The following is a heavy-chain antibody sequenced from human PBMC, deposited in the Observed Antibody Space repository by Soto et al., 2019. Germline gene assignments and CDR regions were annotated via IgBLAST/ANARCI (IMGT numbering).Heavy chain of an antibody. V-gene: IGHV3-43*01. CDR2: ISWDGGST. D-gene: IGHD6-13*01. CDR1: GFTFDDYA. CDR3: AKDQYSSSWSLGSYYYYGMDV. J-gene: IGHJ6*02. Sequence: RRVSCAASGFTFDDYAMHWVRQAPGKGLEWVSLISWDGGSTYYADSVKGRFTISRDNSKNSLYLQMNSLRTEDTALYYCAKDQYSSSWSLGSYYYYGMDVWGQGTTVTVSS.